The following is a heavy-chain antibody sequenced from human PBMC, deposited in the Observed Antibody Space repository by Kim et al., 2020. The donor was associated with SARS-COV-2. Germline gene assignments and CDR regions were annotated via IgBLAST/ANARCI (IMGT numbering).Heavy chain of an antibody. Sequence: GGSLRLSCAASGFTFSSYWMHWVRQAPGKGLVWVSRINSDGSSTSYADSVKGRFTISRDNAKNTLYLQMNSLRAEDTAVHYCARLKFGWELPWFDPWGQGTLVTVAS. V-gene: IGHV3-74*01. J-gene: IGHJ5*02. CDR3: ARLKFGWELPWFDP. D-gene: IGHD1-26*01. CDR1: GFTFSSYW. CDR2: INSDGSST.